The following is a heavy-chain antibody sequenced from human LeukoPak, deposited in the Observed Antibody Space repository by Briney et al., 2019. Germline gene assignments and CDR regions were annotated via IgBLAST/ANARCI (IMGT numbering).Heavy chain of an antibody. D-gene: IGHD6-19*01. V-gene: IGHV4-61*01. CDR3: ASTAIAVSREEAFVI. J-gene: IGHJ3*02. CDR2: IFYTWNT. CDR1: VCSFSRESFQ. Sequence: SETLSLTRPVCVCSFSRESFQWSWIRQPPGKGVEWIGYIFYTWNTNFNPSLKSRVNISVDPAQNQFSLKQSSMTAADTALYYCASTAIAVSREEAFVISGEGTMVTVSS.